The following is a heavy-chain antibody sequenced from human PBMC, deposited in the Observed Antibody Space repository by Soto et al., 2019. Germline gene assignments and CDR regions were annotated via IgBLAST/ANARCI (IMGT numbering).Heavy chain of an antibody. CDR1: GCTFRSYA. Sequence: GRSLRLCCAAAGCTFRSYAMSWVRQAPGKGLEWVSAVSASGGTTYYADSVKGRFTISRDNSKNTLYLQMNSVRAEDTAVYYCAKDPALTTTLGYFDYWGQGNLVTVSS. CDR2: VSASGGTT. D-gene: IGHD4-4*01. J-gene: IGHJ4*02. V-gene: IGHV3-23*01. CDR3: AKDPALTTTLGYFDY.